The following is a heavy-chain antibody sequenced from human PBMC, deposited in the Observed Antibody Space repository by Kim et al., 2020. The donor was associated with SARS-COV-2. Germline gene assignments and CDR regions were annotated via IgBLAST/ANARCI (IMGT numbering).Heavy chain of an antibody. CDR1: GGSISSGGYY. Sequence: SETLSLTCTVSGGSISSGGYYWSWFRQHPGKGLEWIGYIYYSGSTYYNPSLKSRVTISVDTSKNQFSLKLSSVTAADTAVYYCARAEEMESYRYYFDYWGQGTLVTVSS. D-gene: IGHD3-3*01. CDR3: ARAEEMESYRYYFDY. J-gene: IGHJ4*02. V-gene: IGHV4-31*03. CDR2: IYYSGST.